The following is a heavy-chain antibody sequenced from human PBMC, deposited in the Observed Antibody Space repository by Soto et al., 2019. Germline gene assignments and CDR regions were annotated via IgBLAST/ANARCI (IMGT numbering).Heavy chain of an antibody. Sequence: ETLSLTCAVYGGSFSGYYWSWIRQPPGKGLEWIGEINHSGSTNYNPSLKSRVTISVDTSKNQFSLELSSVTAADTAVYYCARGLPRVVPAAIPYYYYYGMDVWGQGTTVTVSS. CDR2: INHSGST. CDR1: GGSFSGYY. J-gene: IGHJ6*02. V-gene: IGHV4-34*01. D-gene: IGHD2-2*02. CDR3: ARGLPRVVPAAIPYYYYYGMDV.